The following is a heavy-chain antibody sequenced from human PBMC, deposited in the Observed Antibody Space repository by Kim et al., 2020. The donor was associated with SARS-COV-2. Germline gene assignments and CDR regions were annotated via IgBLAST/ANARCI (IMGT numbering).Heavy chain of an antibody. Sequence: GGSLRLSCAASGFTFSSYSMNWVRQAPGKELEWVSSISSSSSYIYYADSVKGRFTISRDNAKNSLYLQMNSLRAEDTAVYYCASQVGATGVDYWGQGTLVTVSS. CDR1: GFTFSSYS. D-gene: IGHD1-26*01. V-gene: IGHV3-21*04. CDR3: ASQVGATGVDY. CDR2: ISSSSSYI. J-gene: IGHJ4*02.